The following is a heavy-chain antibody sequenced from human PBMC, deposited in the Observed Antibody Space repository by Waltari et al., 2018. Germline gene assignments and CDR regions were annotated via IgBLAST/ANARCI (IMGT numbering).Heavy chain of an antibody. CDR3: AKAHFYDTTGYIEH. D-gene: IGHD3-22*01. CDR1: GFIFNNYA. J-gene: IGHJ1*01. Sequence: EVQVLESGGGLVQPGGSLRLTCAASGFIFNNYAITWVRQAPGKGREWVSGINGYGYKTSYADSVKGRFTLSRDNSRNTLSLQMNSLRAEDTAVYYCAKAHFYDTTGYIEHWGQGTLVTVSS. V-gene: IGHV3-23*01. CDR2: INGYGYKT.